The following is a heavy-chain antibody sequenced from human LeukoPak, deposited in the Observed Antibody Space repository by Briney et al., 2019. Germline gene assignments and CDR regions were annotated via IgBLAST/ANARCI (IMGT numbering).Heavy chain of an antibody. CDR3: TRRVSAPRWFDP. CDR2: INSDGSTT. D-gene: IGHD2-15*01. V-gene: IGHV3-74*01. J-gene: IGHJ5*02. Sequence: GGSLRLSCAASGFTFSSYWIHWVRQAPGKGLVWVSRINSDGSTTNYADSVKGRFTISRDNAENTLYLQMNSLRVEDTAVYYCTRRVSAPRWFDPWGQGTLVTVSS. CDR1: GFTFSSYW.